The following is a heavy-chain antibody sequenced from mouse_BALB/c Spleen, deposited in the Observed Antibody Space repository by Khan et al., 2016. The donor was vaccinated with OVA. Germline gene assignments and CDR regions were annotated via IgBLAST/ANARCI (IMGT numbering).Heavy chain of an antibody. CDR1: GFSLTSYG. Sequence: QVQLKESGPGLVAPSQSLSITCTVSGFSLTSYGVYWVRQPLGKGLVWLGVIWAGGSTNYNSALMSRLSISTDNSKSQVFLKMNSLQTGDTARYYCARLVDIWGQGTTLTVSS. CDR3: ARLVDI. CDR2: IWAGGST. V-gene: IGHV2-9*02. J-gene: IGHJ2*01. D-gene: IGHD1-1*02.